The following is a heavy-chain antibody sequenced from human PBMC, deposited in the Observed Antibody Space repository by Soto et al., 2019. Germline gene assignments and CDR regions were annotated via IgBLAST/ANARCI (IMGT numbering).Heavy chain of an antibody. D-gene: IGHD4-17*01. J-gene: IGHJ5*02. CDR3: ARDDFGRKTRAFDP. V-gene: IGHV4-4*07. Sequence: PSETLSLTCTVSGDFISYYSWAWIRQSAGKGLEWIGRVYSTGTIFYNPSLKSRATMSVDTSKNQFSLKLTSVNAADTAVYYCARDDFGRKTRAFDPWGQGTLVTV. CDR1: GDFISYYS. CDR2: VYSTGTI.